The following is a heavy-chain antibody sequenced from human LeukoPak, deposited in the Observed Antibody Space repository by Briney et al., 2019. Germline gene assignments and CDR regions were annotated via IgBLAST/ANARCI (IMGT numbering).Heavy chain of an antibody. D-gene: IGHD4-23*01. CDR1: GYTFTSYY. J-gene: IGHJ4*02. CDR2: IIPIFGTA. Sequence: GASVRVSCKASGYTFTSYYMHWVRQAPGQGLEWMGGIIPIFGTANYAQKFQGRVTITADESTSTAYMELSSLRSEDTAVYYCVRRGVTYYFDYWGQGTLVTVSS. CDR3: VRRGVTYYFDY. V-gene: IGHV1-69*13.